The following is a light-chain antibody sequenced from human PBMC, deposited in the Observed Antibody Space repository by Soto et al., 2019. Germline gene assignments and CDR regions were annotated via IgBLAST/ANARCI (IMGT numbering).Light chain of an antibody. CDR2: DVN. V-gene: IGLV2-14*01. CDR1: SSDVGGYNY. CDR3: SSYTSSSILV. Sequence: QSVLTQPASVSGSLEQSITISCTGTSSDVGGYNYVSWYQQHPGKAPKLMIYDVNNRPSGVSNRFSGSKSGNTASLTISGLQAEDEADYYCSSYTSSSILVFGGGTKLTVL. J-gene: IGLJ2*01.